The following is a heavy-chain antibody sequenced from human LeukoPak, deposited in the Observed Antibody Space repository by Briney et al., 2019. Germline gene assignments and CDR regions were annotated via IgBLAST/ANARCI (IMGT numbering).Heavy chain of an antibody. J-gene: IGHJ4*02. CDR3: TRVGYIDEGIDY. V-gene: IGHV3-7*04. Sequence: GGSLRHSCVASGFPFSSYWMTWVRQAPGKGLEWVADIKQDGSKKSYVDSVKGRFTISRDNAKNSLYLQMNSLRAEDTAIYYCTRVGYIDEGIDYWGQGTLVTVSS. CDR1: GFPFSSYW. D-gene: IGHD5-24*01. CDR2: IKQDGSKK.